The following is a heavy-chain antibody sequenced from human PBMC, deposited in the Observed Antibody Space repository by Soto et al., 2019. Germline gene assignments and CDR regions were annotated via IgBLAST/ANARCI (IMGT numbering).Heavy chain of an antibody. CDR1: GFTLRSYW. J-gene: IGHJ5*02. CDR2: IDSDGRST. V-gene: IGHV3-74*01. D-gene: IGHD2-8*02. CDR3: ARGVVVYQPLGRGRDRFDP. Sequence: EVRLVESGGGLVQPGGPLTLSCAVSGFTLRSYWMHWVRQAPGKGLEWAARIDSDGRSTNYADSVKGRFTISRDNAKNIVFLHMNSLRAEDRAVYYCARGVVVYQPLGRGRDRFDPWGQGTLVTVSS.